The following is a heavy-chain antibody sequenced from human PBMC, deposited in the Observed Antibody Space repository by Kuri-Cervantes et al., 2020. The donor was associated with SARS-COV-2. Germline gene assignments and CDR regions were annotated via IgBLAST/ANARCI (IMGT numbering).Heavy chain of an antibody. CDR2: ISYDGSNK. V-gene: IGHV3-30*04. CDR1: GFTFSSYA. D-gene: IGHD2-15*01. CDR3: ARDPGGGFDP. Sequence: GESLKISCAASGFTFSSYAMHWVRQAPGKGLEWVAVISYDGSNKYYADSVKGRFTISRDNSKNTLYLQMNSLRAEDTAVYYCARDPGGGFDPWGQGTQVTVSS. J-gene: IGHJ5*02.